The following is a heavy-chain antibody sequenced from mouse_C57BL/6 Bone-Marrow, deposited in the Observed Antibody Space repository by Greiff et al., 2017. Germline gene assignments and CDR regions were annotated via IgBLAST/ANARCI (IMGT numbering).Heavy chain of an antibody. D-gene: IGHD2-4*01. Sequence: VQLQQSGTVLARPGASVKMSCKTSGYTFTSYWMHWVKQRPGQGLEWIGAIYPGNSDTSYNQKFKGKAKLTAVTAASTAFMELSSLTNEDSAVNYCTRDDYDGWFAYWGQGTLVTVSA. CDR2: IYPGNSDT. CDR1: GYTFTSYW. V-gene: IGHV1-5*01. J-gene: IGHJ3*01. CDR3: TRDDYDGWFAY.